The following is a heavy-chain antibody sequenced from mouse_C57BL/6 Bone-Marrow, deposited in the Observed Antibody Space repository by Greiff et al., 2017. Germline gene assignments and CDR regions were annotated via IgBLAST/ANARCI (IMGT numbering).Heavy chain of an antibody. D-gene: IGHD1-1*01. V-gene: IGHV1-85*01. CDR1: GYTFTSYD. Sequence: QVQLKESGPELVKPGASVKLSCKASGYTFTSYDINWVKQRPGQGLEWIGWIYPRDGSTKYNEKFKGKATLTVDTSSSTAYMELHSLPSEDSAVYFWARLGFDGSSGDWYFDVWGTGTTVTVSS. CDR3: ARLGFDGSSGDWYFDV. CDR2: IYPRDGST. J-gene: IGHJ1*03.